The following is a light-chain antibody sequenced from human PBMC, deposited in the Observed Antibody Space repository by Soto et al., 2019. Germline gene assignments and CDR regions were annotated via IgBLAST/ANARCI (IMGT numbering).Light chain of an antibody. J-gene: IGKJ1*01. Sequence: DIVLTQSPGTLSSSPGGRATLSCRASQSVTDNYLAWYQHKPGQAPRLLIYGATSRATGIPDRFSGSGSGTDFTLTISRLEPEDFAVYYCQQYGSSPWTFGQGTKVDIK. CDR2: GAT. CDR1: QSVTDNY. CDR3: QQYGSSPWT. V-gene: IGKV3-20*01.